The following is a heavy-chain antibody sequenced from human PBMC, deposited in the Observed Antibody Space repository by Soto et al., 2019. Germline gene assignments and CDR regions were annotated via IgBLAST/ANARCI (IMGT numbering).Heavy chain of an antibody. CDR2: ISYDGSNK. CDR3: AKDPGIAAAGKAYYFDY. D-gene: IGHD6-13*01. Sequence: GGSLRLSCAASGFTFSSYGMHWVRQAPGKGLEWVAVISYDGSNKYYADSVKGRFTISRGNSKNTLYLQMNSLRAEDTAVYYCAKDPGIAAAGKAYYFDYWGQGTLVTVSS. CDR1: GFTFSSYG. J-gene: IGHJ4*02. V-gene: IGHV3-30*18.